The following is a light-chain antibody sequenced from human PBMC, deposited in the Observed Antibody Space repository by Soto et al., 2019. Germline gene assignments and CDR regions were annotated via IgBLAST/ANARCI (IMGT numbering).Light chain of an antibody. Sequence: DIQMTQSPSSLSASVGDRVTITCRASQTISTYLTWHQQKPGKAPKVLIYGASSLQSGVPSRFSGSGSETEFTLTISSLQPEDFATYYCQQSYSAPETFGQGTKVEIE. J-gene: IGKJ1*01. V-gene: IGKV1-39*01. CDR2: GAS. CDR1: QTISTY. CDR3: QQSYSAPET.